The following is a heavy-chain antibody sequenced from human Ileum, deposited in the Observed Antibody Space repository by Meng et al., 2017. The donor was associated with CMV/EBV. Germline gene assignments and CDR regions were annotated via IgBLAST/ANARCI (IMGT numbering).Heavy chain of an antibody. CDR2: INPIDGAT. Sequence: QVQLVQSGADMKKPGASLKVSCKASGYTFTGYYMHLVRQAPGQGLEWMGRINPIDGATNYAQKFPGRVSMTGDVSINTAYLELSGLTSDDTAVYYCTRQVVLTSQTRDYWGQGTLVTVSS. V-gene: IGHV1-2*06. J-gene: IGHJ4*02. CDR3: TRQVVLTSQTRDY. CDR1: GYTFTGYY. D-gene: IGHD4/OR15-4a*01.